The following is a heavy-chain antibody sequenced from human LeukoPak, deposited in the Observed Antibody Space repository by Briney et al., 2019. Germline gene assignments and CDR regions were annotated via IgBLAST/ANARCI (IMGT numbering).Heavy chain of an antibody. V-gene: IGHV4-59*01. Sequence: KPSETLSLTCTVSGGSISSYYWSWIRQPPGKGLEWIGYIYYSGSTNYNPSLKSRVTISVDTSKNQFPLKLSSVTAADTAVYFCARVSWFPGTSYYYMDVWGKGATVTVSS. D-gene: IGHD1-1*01. J-gene: IGHJ6*03. CDR1: GGSISSYY. CDR2: IYYSGST. CDR3: ARVSWFPGTSYYYMDV.